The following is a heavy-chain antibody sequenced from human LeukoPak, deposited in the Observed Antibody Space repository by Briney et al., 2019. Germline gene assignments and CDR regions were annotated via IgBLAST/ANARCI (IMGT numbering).Heavy chain of an antibody. V-gene: IGHV3-48*03. CDR3: AELGITMIGGV. Sequence: GGSLRLSCAASGFTFSSYEMNWVRQAPGKGLEWVSYISSSGSTIYYADSVKGRFTISRDNAKNSLYLQMDSQRAEDTAVYYCAELGITMIGGVWGKGTTVTISS. CDR2: ISSSGSTI. J-gene: IGHJ6*04. D-gene: IGHD3-10*02. CDR1: GFTFSSYE.